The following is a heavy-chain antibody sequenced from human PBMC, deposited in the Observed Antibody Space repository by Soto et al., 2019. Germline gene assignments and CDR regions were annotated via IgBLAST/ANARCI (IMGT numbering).Heavy chain of an antibody. V-gene: IGHV3-74*01. Sequence: EVQLEESGGGLVQPGGSLRLSCAASGLNFSSHWMHWVRQAPGKGLVWVSRINSDGTYTTYADSVKGRFTVSRDNAKNTLYLQMNSLRAEDTAVYYCASPQPMATVYYGMDVWGQGITVPVSS. CDR1: GLNFSSHW. D-gene: IGHD4-4*01. J-gene: IGHJ6*02. CDR3: ASPQPMATVYYGMDV. CDR2: INSDGTYT.